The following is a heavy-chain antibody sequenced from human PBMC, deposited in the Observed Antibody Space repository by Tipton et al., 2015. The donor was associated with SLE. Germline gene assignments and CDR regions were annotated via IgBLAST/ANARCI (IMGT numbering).Heavy chain of an antibody. CDR2: ICDIGST. V-gene: IGHV4-59*12. D-gene: IGHD2-21*02. CDR1: GGSISTYC. CDR3: AREGADDCLDY. Sequence: TLSLTCTVSGGSISTYCWNWIRQPPGKGLGWIGDICDIGSTKYNPSLKSRVTISVDTSKNQFSLKLSSVTAADTAVYYCAREGADDCLDYWGQGTLVTVSS. J-gene: IGHJ4*02.